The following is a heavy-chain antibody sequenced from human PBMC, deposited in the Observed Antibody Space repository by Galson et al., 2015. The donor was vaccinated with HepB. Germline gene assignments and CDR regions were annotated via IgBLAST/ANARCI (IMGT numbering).Heavy chain of an antibody. J-gene: IGHJ3*02. CDR2: FSATDGST. CDR3: AKARPAAAGTGAFDI. V-gene: IGHV3-23*01. D-gene: IGHD6-25*01. Sequence: SLRLSCAASGFTLSSYGMTWVRQAPRKGLEKGLEWVSAFSATDGSTQYADSVRGRFTLSRDNSKNLVYLYMDSPRAEDTAVYYCAKARPAAAGTGAFDIWGQGTQVTVSS. CDR1: GFTLSSYG.